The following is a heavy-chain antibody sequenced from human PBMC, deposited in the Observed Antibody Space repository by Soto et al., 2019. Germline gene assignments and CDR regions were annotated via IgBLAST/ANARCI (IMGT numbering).Heavy chain of an antibody. CDR2: INHTGGT. CDR1: GGSVNGYY. J-gene: IGHJ5*02. CDR3: ATRITVFGLLIPPFDP. Sequence: SETLSLTCAVYGGSVNGYYWNWILQPPGKGLEWIGEINHTGGTHYNPSLKSRVTMSVDTSKNQFSLRLSSVTAADTAIYYCATRITVFGLLIPPFDPWGQGTQVTVSS. D-gene: IGHD3-3*01. V-gene: IGHV4-34*01.